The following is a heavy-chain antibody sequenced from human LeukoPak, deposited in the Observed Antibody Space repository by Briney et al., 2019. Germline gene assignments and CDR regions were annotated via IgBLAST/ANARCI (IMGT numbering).Heavy chain of an antibody. J-gene: IGHJ6*03. CDR2: IYSGGST. V-gene: IGHV3-53*01. CDR3: ARVRVEMATIFHYYYYYMDV. D-gene: IGHD5-24*01. Sequence: GGSLRLSCAASGFTVSSNYMSWVRQAPGKGLEWVSVIYSGGSTYYADSVKGRFTISRDNSKNTLYLQMNSLRAEDTAVYYCARVRVEMATIFHYYYYYMDVWGKGTTVTISS. CDR1: GFTVSSNY.